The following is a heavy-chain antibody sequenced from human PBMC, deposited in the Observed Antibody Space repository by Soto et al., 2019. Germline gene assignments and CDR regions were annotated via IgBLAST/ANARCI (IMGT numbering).Heavy chain of an antibody. V-gene: IGHV4-59*12. CDR2: MGYNGFT. Sequence: SETLSLTCTISGGPMNNYYCSWFRQPRGQGLEWIGYMGYNGFTRYNPSLRSRVAISLDTAKNQFSLKLSSVTAADTAVYYCARERGYCSGGSCPVDYWGQGTLVTVSS. CDR1: GGPMNNYY. D-gene: IGHD2-15*01. J-gene: IGHJ4*02. CDR3: ARERGYCSGGSCPVDY.